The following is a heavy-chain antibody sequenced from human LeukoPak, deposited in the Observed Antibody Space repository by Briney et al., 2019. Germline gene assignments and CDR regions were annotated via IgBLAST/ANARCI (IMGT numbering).Heavy chain of an antibody. CDR1: GFTFTSSA. D-gene: IGHD3-10*01. Sequence: ASVKVSCKASGFTFTSSAMQWVRQARGQRLEWIGWIVVGSGNTNYAQKFQERVTITRDMSTSTAYMELSSLRSEDTAVYYCARGWYYYGSGRYYYYYMDVWGKGTTVTISS. V-gene: IGHV1-58*02. CDR2: IVVGSGNT. CDR3: ARGWYYYGSGRYYYYYMDV. J-gene: IGHJ6*03.